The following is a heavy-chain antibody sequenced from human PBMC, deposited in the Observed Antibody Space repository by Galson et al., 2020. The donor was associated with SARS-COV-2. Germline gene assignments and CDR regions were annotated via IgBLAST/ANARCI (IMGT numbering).Heavy chain of an antibody. CDR1: GFTFTSSA. V-gene: IGHV1-58*01. CDR2: IVVGSGNT. J-gene: IGHJ6*02. Sequence: SVKVSCKASGFTFTSSAVQWVRQARGQRLEWIGWIVVGSGNTNYAQKFQERVTITRDMSTSTAYMELSSLRSEDTAVYYCAADPPYYYDSNLGMDVWGQGTTVTVSS. CDR3: AADPPYYYDSNLGMDV. D-gene: IGHD3-22*01.